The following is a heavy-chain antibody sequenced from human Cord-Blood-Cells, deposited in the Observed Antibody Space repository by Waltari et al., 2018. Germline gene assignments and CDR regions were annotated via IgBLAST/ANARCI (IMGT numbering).Heavy chain of an antibody. CDR3: ASEVHSSSWYFDY. CDR1: GGSFSGYY. CDR2: INHSGST. D-gene: IGHD6-13*01. J-gene: IGHJ4*02. V-gene: IGHV4-34*01. Sequence: QVQLQQWGAGLLKPSETLSLTCAVYGGSFSGYYWSWTRQPPGKGLEWIGEINHSGSTNYNPSLKSRVTISVDTSKNQFSLKLSSVTAADTAVYYCASEVHSSSWYFDYWGQGTLVTVSS.